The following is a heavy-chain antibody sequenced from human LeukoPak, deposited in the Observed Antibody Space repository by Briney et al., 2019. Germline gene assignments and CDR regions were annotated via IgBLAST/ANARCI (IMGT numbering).Heavy chain of an antibody. D-gene: IGHD6-13*01. CDR1: GGSFSGYY. V-gene: IGHV4-34*01. CDR2: INHSGST. CDR3: ARAGYSSSWYDY. Sequence: NSSETLSLTCAVYGGSFSGYYWSWIRQPPGKGLEWIGEINHSGSTNYNPSLKSRVTISVDTSKNQFSLKLNSLTAADTAVYYCARAGYSSSWYDYWGQGTLVTVSS. J-gene: IGHJ4*02.